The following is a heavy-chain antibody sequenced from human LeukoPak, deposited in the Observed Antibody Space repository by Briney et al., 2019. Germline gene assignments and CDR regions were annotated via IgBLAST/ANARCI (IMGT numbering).Heavy chain of an antibody. CDR2: IYSGGST. Sequence: GGSLRLSCAASGFTFSSYWMSWVRQAPGKGLEWVSVIYSGGSTYYADSVKGRFTISRDNSKNTLYLQMNSLRAEDTAVYYCARDTAVAGTGFDYWGQGTLVTVSS. J-gene: IGHJ4*02. D-gene: IGHD6-19*01. V-gene: IGHV3-66*01. CDR1: GFTFSSYW. CDR3: ARDTAVAGTGFDY.